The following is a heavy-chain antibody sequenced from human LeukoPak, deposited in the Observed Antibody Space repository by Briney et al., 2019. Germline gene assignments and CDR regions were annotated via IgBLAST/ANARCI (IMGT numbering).Heavy chain of an antibody. CDR1: GDSMRNYY. Sequence: SETLSLICTVSGDSMRNYYWIWIRQPAGEGPEWIGRIHGSGSTTYNPSLRSRVPMSVDTPKNQFSLNLNSLPAADTAVYYCARGAHGSGSRNWFDPWGQGTLVTVSS. CDR2: IHGSGST. J-gene: IGHJ5*02. D-gene: IGHD3-10*01. V-gene: IGHV4-4*07. CDR3: ARGAHGSGSRNWFDP.